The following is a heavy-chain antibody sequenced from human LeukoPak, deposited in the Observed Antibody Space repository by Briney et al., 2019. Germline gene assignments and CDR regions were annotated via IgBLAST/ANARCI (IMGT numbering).Heavy chain of an antibody. CDR3: ARDLELRGSSTYNWFDP. Sequence: SVKVSCKASGGTFSSYAINWVRQAPGQGLEWMGRIIPIFGIANYAQKFQGRVTITADKSTSTAYMELSSLRSEDTAVYYCARDLELRGSSTYNWFDPWGQGTLVTVSS. V-gene: IGHV1-69*04. J-gene: IGHJ5*02. CDR2: IIPIFGIA. D-gene: IGHD1-26*01. CDR1: GGTFSSYA.